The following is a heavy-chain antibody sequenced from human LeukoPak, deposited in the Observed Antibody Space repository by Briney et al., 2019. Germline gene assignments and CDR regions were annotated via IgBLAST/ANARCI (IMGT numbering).Heavy chain of an antibody. D-gene: IGHD2-2*03. J-gene: IGHJ4*02. Sequence: GGSLRLSCVASGFTFSSHGMNWVRQAPGKGLEWVSGIIPSGHTTYYADSVRGRFTISRDNSRNTVYLQMNSLRAEDTALYYCAKDRMDPVNYWGQGTLVTVSS. CDR1: GFTFSSHG. CDR3: AKDRMDPVNY. CDR2: IIPSGHTT. V-gene: IGHV3-23*01.